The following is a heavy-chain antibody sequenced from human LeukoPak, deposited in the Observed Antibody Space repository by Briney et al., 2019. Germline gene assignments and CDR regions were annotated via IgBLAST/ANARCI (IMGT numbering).Heavy chain of an antibody. CDR2: IYYSGST. CDR3: ASLNFMTISTAAVNYWFDP. D-gene: IGHD4/OR15-4a*01. V-gene: IGHV4-39*01. Sequence: SETLSLTCTVSGGSISSSSYYWGWIRQPPGKGLEWIGSIYYSGSTYYNPSLKSRVTISVDTSKNQFSLKLSSVTAADTAVYYCASLNFMTISTAAVNYWFDPWGQGTLVTVSS. CDR1: GGSISSSSYY. J-gene: IGHJ5*02.